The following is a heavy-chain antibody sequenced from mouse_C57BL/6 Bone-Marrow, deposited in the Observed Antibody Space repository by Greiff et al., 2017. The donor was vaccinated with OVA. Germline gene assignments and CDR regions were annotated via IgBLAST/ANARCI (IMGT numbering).Heavy chain of an antibody. J-gene: IGHJ4*01. Sequence: VQLQQSGAELVKPGASVKLSCKASGYTFTSYWMHWVKQRPGQGLEWIGMIHPNSGSTNYNEKFKSKATLTVDKSSSTAYMQLSSLTSEDSAVYYCARPGSDLLWYYYAMDYWGQGTSVTVSS. CDR3: ARPGSDLLWYYYAMDY. V-gene: IGHV1-64*01. CDR1: GYTFTSYW. CDR2: IHPNSGST. D-gene: IGHD2-1*01.